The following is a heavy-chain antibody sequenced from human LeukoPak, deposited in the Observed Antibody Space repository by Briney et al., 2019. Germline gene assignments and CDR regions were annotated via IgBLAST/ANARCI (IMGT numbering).Heavy chain of an antibody. J-gene: IGHJ5*02. CDR3: ARHRLRGLLTGGAFDP. CDR2: KYTSGTT. Sequence: SETLSLTCTVSGGSISTHSWTWIRQPAGKGLEWIGRKYTSGTTIYNPSLKRRGTISVDTSKNQFSLKLSSVTAADTAVYYCARHRLRGLLTGGAFDPWGQGTLVTVSS. CDR1: GGSISTHS. V-gene: IGHV4-4*07. D-gene: IGHD3-10*01.